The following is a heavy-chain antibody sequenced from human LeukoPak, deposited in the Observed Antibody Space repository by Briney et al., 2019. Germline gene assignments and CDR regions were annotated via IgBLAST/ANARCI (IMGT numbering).Heavy chain of an antibody. J-gene: IGHJ4*02. D-gene: IGHD1-26*01. CDR1: GFTFSSYS. CDR2: INHSGST. CDR3: ASSSSGSADY. V-gene: IGHV4-34*01. Sequence: PAGSLRLSCAASGFTFSSYSMNWVGQAPGQGLKWVGEINHSGSTNHNPSLKRRVTISVDTSKNQFSLKLSSVTAADTAVYYCASSSSGSADYWGQGTPVTVSS.